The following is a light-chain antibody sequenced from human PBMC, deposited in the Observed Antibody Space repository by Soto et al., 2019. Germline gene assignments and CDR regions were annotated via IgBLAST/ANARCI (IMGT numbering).Light chain of an antibody. CDR2: GAS. CDR3: QQYCSSPWT. J-gene: IGKJ1*01. CDR1: QSISSSY. V-gene: IGKV3-20*01. Sequence: EIVLTQSPGTLSLSPGERATLSCRASQSISSSYLAWYQQKPGQAPRLLIYGASSRATGIPDRFSGSGSGKDFTLIISRLEPEDFAVYYCQQYCSSPWTFGQGTKVEIK.